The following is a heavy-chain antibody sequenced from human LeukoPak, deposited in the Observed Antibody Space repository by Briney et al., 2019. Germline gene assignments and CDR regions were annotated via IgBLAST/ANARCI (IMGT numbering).Heavy chain of an antibody. D-gene: IGHD6-13*01. J-gene: IGHJ5*02. CDR3: ARSIAPAGTRFRPEYNWFDP. Sequence: SETLSLTCTVSGGSISSYYWSWIRQPPGKGLEWIGYIYYSGSTNYNPSLKSRVTISVDTSKNQFSLKLSSVTAADTAVYYCARSIAPAGTRFRPEYNWFDPWGQGTLVTVSS. V-gene: IGHV4-59*01. CDR2: IYYSGST. CDR1: GGSISSYY.